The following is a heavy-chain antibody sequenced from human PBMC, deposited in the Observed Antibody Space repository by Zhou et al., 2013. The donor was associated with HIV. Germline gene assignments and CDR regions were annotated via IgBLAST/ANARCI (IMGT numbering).Heavy chain of an antibody. CDR1: GFTFSTYS. V-gene: IGHV3-21*01. Sequence: EVQLVESGGGLVKPGGSLKLSCAASGFTFSTYSMNWVRQAPGKGLEWVSSISSSTSFIYYADSVKGRFTISRDNAKNSLYLQMNSLRAEDTAVYYCARRPPPRYQLPDYWGQGTLVTVSS. CDR2: ISSSTSFI. D-gene: IGHD2-2*01. J-gene: IGHJ4*02. CDR3: ARRPPPRYQLPDY.